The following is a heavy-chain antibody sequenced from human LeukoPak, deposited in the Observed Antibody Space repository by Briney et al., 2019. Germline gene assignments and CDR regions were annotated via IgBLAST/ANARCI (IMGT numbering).Heavy chain of an antibody. CDR1: GYTFTSYY. J-gene: IGHJ4*02. CDR2: INPSGGST. V-gene: IGHV1-46*01. D-gene: IGHD2-15*01. Sequence: ASVKVSCKASGYTFTSYYMHWVRQAPGQGLEWMGIINPSGGSTSYAQKFQGRVTMTRDMSTSTVYMELSSLRSEDTAVYYCARGACSGGSCYSSRGPFDYWGQGTLVTVSS. CDR3: ARGACSGGSCYSSRGPFDY.